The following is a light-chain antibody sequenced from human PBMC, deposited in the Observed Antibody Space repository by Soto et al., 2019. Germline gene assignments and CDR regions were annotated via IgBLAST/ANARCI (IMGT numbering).Light chain of an antibody. CDR1: QGISNY. Sequence: DVQMTQSPSAVSASVGDRVNITCRASQGISNYLAWFQQKPGKVPKRLIYTTSTLQSGVPSRFSGSRSGTEFTLTISSLQAEDFGTYYCQHYDGYPQTFGQGTRLEIK. J-gene: IGKJ5*01. CDR3: QHYDGYPQT. CDR2: TTS. V-gene: IGKV1-17*03.